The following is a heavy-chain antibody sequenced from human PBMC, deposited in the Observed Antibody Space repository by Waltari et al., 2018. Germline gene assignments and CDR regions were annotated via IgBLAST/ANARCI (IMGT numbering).Heavy chain of an antibody. J-gene: IGHJ3*02. D-gene: IGHD3-16*01. CDR2: IYHSGST. Sequence: QVQLQESGPGLVKPSETLSLTCAVSGYSISSGYYWGWIRQPPGKGLEWIGSIYHSGSTYYNPSLKSRVTISVDTSKNQFSLKLSSVTAADTAVYYCARCLGPEGAFDIWGQGTMVTVSS. CDR1: GYSISSGYY. V-gene: IGHV4-38-2*01. CDR3: ARCLGPEGAFDI.